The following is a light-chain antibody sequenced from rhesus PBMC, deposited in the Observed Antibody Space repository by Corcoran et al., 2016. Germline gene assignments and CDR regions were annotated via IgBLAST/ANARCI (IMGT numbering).Light chain of an antibody. Sequence: DIQMTPSPSSLSASVGDRVTITCQASQGISRWVAWYQQKPGNASKLLIYAASSLQSGVTKRFSGCGSGTDFTLTISSLQPEDFSTYYRQQHNSYPPSFGQGTKVEIK. CDR1: QGISRW. CDR2: AAS. CDR3: QQHNSYPPS. J-gene: IGKJ2*01. V-gene: IGKV1-33*02.